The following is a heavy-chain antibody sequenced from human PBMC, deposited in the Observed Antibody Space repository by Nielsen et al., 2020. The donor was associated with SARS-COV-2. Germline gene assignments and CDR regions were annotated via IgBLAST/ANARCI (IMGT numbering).Heavy chain of an antibody. J-gene: IGHJ5*02. D-gene: IGHD5-18*01. CDR2: IKQDGSEK. Sequence: GESLKISCAASGFTFSSYWMSWVRQAPGKGLEWVANIKQDGSEKYYVDSVKGRFTISRDNAKNSLYLQMNSLRAEDTALYHCARVYSYGYPSPWFDPWGQGTLVTVSS. V-gene: IGHV3-7*03. CDR1: GFTFSSYW. CDR3: ARVYSYGYPSPWFDP.